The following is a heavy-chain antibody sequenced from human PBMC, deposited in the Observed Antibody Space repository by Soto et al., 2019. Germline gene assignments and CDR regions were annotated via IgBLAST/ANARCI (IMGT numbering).Heavy chain of an antibody. CDR2: IIPIFGTA. CDR1: GGTFSSYA. D-gene: IGHD3-22*01. CDR3: ARNRKDPTYYYDSSGYYGYFDY. J-gene: IGHJ4*02. V-gene: IGHV1-69*13. Sequence: SVKVSCKASGGTFSSYAISWVRQAPGQGLEWMGGIIPIFGTANYAQKFQGRVTITADESTSTAYMELSSLRSEDTAVYYCARNRKDPTYYYDSSGYYGYFDYWGQGTLVTVS.